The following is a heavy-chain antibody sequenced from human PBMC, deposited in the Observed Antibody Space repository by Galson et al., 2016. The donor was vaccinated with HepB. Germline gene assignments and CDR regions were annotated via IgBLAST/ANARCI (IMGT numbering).Heavy chain of an antibody. Sequence: SLRLSCAASGFTFSSYGMHWVRQAPGKGLEWVAVLWYDGSNTYYADSVKGRFTISRDNSKNTLYLQMNSLRAEDTAVYYCARVGFSNWYTRGVRGNWFDPWGQGTLVTVSS. V-gene: IGHV3-33*01. D-gene: IGHD6-13*01. J-gene: IGHJ5*02. CDR2: LWYDGSNT. CDR3: ARVGFSNWYTRGVRGNWFDP. CDR1: GFTFSSYG.